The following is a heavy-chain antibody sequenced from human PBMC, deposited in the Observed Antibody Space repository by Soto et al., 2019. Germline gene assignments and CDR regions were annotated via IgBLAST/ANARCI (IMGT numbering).Heavy chain of an antibody. CDR2: MNPNSGNT. Sequence: GASVKVSCKASGYTFTSYDINWVRQATGQGLEWMGWMNPNSGNTGYAQKFQGRVTMTRNTSISTAYMELSSLRSEDTAVYYCARGLCCSGGSCYYMGNYYYGMDVWGQGTTVTVSS. J-gene: IGHJ6*02. D-gene: IGHD2-15*01. CDR1: GYTFTSYD. V-gene: IGHV1-8*01. CDR3: ARGLCCSGGSCYYMGNYYYGMDV.